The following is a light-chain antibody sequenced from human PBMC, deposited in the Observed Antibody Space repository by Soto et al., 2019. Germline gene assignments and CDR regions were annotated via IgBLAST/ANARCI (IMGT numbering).Light chain of an antibody. CDR2: EVS. CDR3: SSYTNTNIVV. V-gene: IGLV2-14*01. Sequence: QSVLTQPASVSGPPGQSVTISCTGTSSDVGAYDYVAWYQQHSGKAPKLIIYEVSDRTPGVSSRFSGSKSDNTASLTISGLQAEDEADYYCSSYTNTNIVVFGGGTKLTVL. CDR1: SSDVGAYDY. J-gene: IGLJ2*01.